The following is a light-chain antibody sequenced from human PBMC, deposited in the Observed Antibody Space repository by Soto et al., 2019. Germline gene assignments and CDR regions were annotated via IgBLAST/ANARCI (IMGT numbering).Light chain of an antibody. CDR2: GAS. CDR1: QTVNNN. CDR3: QHYNNWPPWT. Sequence: VMTQAPATLCVSPGEGATLSCRASQTVNNNVAWYQLKDGQVPRLLIYGASTRATGVPARFRGSGSGTDFTLTISALQSEDFAVYYCQHYNNWPPWTFGQGTKVDIK. J-gene: IGKJ1*01. V-gene: IGKV3-15*01.